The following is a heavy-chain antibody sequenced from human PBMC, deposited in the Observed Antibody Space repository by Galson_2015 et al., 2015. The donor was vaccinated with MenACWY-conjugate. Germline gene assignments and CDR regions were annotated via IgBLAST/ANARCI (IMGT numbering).Heavy chain of an antibody. V-gene: IGHV5-51*01. CDR1: GSNFANYW. CDR3: ARHVLCTNTDCYNAFDY. CDR2: VFPGDSDT. J-gene: IGHJ4*02. D-gene: IGHD2-2*02. Sequence: QSGAEVKKPGESLQIFCKGSGSNFANYWIAWVRQMPGKGLERMGVVFPGDSDTRYSPSFQGQVTISADKSINTAYLQWSSLKASDTAIYYWARHVLCTNTDCYNAFDYGGQGTLVTVSS.